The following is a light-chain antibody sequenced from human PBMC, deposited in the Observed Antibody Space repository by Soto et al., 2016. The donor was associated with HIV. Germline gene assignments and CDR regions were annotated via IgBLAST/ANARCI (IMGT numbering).Light chain of an antibody. CDR1: VLAKKY. CDR3: YSAADNNWV. J-gene: IGLJ3*02. CDR2: NDS. Sequence: SYELTQPSSVSVSPGQTVRITCSGDVLAKKYARWFQQKPGQAPMLVIYNDSERPSGIPERFSGSSSGTTVTLTISGAQVEDEADYYCYSAADNNWVFGGGTKLTVL. V-gene: IGLV3-27*01.